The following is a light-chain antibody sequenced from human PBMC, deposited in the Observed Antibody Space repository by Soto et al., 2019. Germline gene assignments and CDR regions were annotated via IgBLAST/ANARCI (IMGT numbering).Light chain of an antibody. CDR2: GAS. Sequence: EIVLTQSPGTLSLSPGERATLSCRASQSVSSSYLAWYQQKPGQAPRLLIYGASSRATGIPDRFSGSGSGTDFTLXXSRLEPEDFAVYYCQQYGSSPKAFGQGTKVEIK. CDR1: QSVSSSY. J-gene: IGKJ1*01. V-gene: IGKV3-20*01. CDR3: QQYGSSPKA.